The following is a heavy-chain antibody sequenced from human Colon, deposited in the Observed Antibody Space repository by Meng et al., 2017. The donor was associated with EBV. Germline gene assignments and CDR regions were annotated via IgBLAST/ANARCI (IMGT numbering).Heavy chain of an antibody. CDR3: ARGIQIWHEIDY. CDR2: ISYGGST. V-gene: IGHV4-28*01. J-gene: IGHJ4*02. Sequence: DPRLVHPPDPLPPTSQGSGYSIRSSNWWGWIRQPPGKGLEWIGGISYGGSTSYNPSLKSRVTISIDTSKNQFSLSLTSVTAADTAIYYCARGIQIWHEIDYWGQGTLVTVSS. CDR1: GYSIRSSNW. D-gene: IGHD5-18*01.